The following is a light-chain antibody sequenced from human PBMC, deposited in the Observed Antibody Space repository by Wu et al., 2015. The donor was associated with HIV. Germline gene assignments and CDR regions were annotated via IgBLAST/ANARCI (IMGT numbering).Light chain of an antibody. CDR1: QSISSY. V-gene: IGKV1-39*01. CDR3: QQSYSTLQT. J-gene: IGKJ1*01. Sequence: DIQMTQSPSSLSASVGDRVTITCRASQSISSYLNWYQQKPGKAPKLLTYAASSLQSGVPSRFSGSGSGTDFTLTISSLQPEDFATYYCQQSYSTLQTFGQGTKVDIK. CDR2: AAS.